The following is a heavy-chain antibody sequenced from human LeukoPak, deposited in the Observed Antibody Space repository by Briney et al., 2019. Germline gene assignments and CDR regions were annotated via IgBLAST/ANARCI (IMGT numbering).Heavy chain of an antibody. V-gene: IGHV4-39*07. CDR2: IYYSGSP. CDR1: GGSISSSDYY. J-gene: IGHJ3*02. D-gene: IGHD3-22*01. CDR3: ARVGSDYDSSAYTDAFDI. Sequence: SETLSLTCTVSGGSISSSDYYWAWIRQPPGKGLEWIGSIYYSGSPYYNPSLKSRVTTSVDTSENQFSLKLSSVTAADTAVYYCARVGSDYDSSAYTDAFDIWGRGTMVTVSS.